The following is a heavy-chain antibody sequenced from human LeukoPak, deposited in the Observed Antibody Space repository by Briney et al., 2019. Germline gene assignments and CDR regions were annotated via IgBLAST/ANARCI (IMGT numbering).Heavy chain of an antibody. V-gene: IGHV3-74*01. D-gene: IGHD2-2*01. CDR3: ATRADIAVVPAALMDV. Sequence: GGSLRLSCAASGFTFSRYWMHWVRQAPGKGLVRVSRINGDGSGPTYADSVKGRFTISRDNGKNTLYLQMNSLRAEDTAVYYCATRADIAVVPAALMDVWGKGTTVTVSS. CDR1: GFTFSRYW. J-gene: IGHJ6*04. CDR2: INGDGSGP.